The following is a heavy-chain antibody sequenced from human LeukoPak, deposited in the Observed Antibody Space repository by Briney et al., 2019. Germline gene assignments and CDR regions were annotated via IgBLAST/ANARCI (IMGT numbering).Heavy chain of an antibody. CDR1: GFTFSSYE. CDR3: ARDLGYCTSTSCYSLYGMDV. D-gene: IGHD2-2*02. V-gene: IGHV3-48*03. CDR2: ISSSGSTI. J-gene: IGHJ6*04. Sequence: GGSLRLSCAASGFTFSSYEMNWVRQAPGKGLEWVSYISSSGSTIYYADSVKGRFTISRDNAKNSLYLQMNSLRAEDTAVYYCARDLGYCTSTSCYSLYGMDVWGKGTTVTVSP.